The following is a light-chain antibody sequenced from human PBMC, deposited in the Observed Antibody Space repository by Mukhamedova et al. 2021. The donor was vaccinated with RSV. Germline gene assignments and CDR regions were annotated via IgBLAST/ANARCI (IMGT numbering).Light chain of an antibody. CDR2: KAS. V-gene: IGKV1-5*03. CDR1: IIRE. Sequence: IIREKQWYQRRVHGKAPKLLIYKASSLESGVPSRFSGSGSGTEFTLTISSLQPDDFATYYCQQYNSYWTFGQGTKVEIK. J-gene: IGKJ1*01. CDR3: QQYNSYWT.